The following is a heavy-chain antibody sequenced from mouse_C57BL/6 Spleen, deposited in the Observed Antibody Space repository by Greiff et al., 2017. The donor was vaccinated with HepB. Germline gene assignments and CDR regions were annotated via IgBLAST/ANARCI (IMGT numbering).Heavy chain of an antibody. D-gene: IGHD2-3*01. J-gene: IGHJ1*03. CDR1: GYTFTDYY. CDR3: ARWGGYYDRYFDV. CDR2: INPNNGGT. V-gene: IGHV1-26*01. Sequence: EVQLQQSGPELVKPGASVKISCKASGYTFTDYYMNWVKQSHGKSLEWIGDINPNNGGTSYNQKFKGKATLTVDKSSSTAYMELRSLTSEDSAVYYCARWGGYYDRYFDVWGTGTTVTVSS.